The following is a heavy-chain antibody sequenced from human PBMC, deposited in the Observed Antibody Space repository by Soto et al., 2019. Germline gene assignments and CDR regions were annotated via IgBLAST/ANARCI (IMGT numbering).Heavy chain of an antibody. V-gene: IGHV3-33*01. D-gene: IGHD4-17*01. CDR3: ATVTTFNDYGDYGGDY. CDR1: GFTFSSYG. Sequence: QVQLVESGGGVVQPGRSLRLSCAASGFTFSSYGMHWVRQAPGKGLWWVAVIWYDGSNKYYADSVKGRFTISRDNSKNTLYLQMNSLRAEDTAVYYCATVTTFNDYGDYGGDYWGQGTLVTVSS. J-gene: IGHJ4*02. CDR2: IWYDGSNK.